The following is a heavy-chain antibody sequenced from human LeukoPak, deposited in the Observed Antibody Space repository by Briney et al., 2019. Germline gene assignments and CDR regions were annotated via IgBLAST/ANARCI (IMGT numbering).Heavy chain of an antibody. CDR1: GGSISSYY. J-gene: IGHJ4*02. CDR3: ARQAYSALYYFDH. CDR2: IYYSGST. Sequence: PSETLSLTCTVSGGSISSYYWSWIRQPPGKGLEWIGYIYYSGSTNYNPSLKSRVTISVDTSKNQFSLKLSSVTAADTAVYYCARQAYSALYYFDHWGQGTLVTVSS. D-gene: IGHD5-18*01. V-gene: IGHV4-59*01.